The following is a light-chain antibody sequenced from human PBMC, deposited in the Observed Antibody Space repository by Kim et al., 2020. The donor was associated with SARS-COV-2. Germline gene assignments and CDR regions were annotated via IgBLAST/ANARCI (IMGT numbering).Light chain of an antibody. V-gene: IGKV3-11*01. CDR2: DAS. CDR3: QQRSNWPPWT. CDR1: QSISTY. Sequence: EIVLTQSPATLSLSPGERATLSCRASQSISTYLAWYQQKPGQAPRLLIYDASIRATGIPARFSDSGSGTDFTLTISSLEPEDFAIYYCQQRSNWPPWTFGQGTKVDIK. J-gene: IGKJ1*01.